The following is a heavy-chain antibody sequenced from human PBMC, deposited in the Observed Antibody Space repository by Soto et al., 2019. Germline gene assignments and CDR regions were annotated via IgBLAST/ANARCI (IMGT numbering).Heavy chain of an antibody. CDR3: AKDRPIHLEELSEQEYYFDY. J-gene: IGHJ4*01. CDR1: GFTFRRCA. V-gene: IGHV3-23*01. CDR2: ISGSGGST. D-gene: IGHD3-16*02. Sequence: RGALILSWAASGFTFRRCAMSWVLQAPGKGLEWVSAISGSGGSTYYADSVKGRFTISRDNSKNTLYLQMNSLRAEDTAVYYCAKDRPIHLEELSEQEYYFDYWGQGTLVTVSS.